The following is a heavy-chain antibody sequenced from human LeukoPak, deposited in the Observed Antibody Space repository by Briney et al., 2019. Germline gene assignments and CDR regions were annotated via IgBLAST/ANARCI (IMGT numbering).Heavy chain of an antibody. CDR2: MNPKSGNT. Sequence: ASVKVSCKASGYTFKSYDINWVRQATGQGLEWMGWMNPKSGNTGYAQKFQGTVTMTRNTSISTAYMELSSLRSEETAIYYCARDLLSVDNYDALDIWGQGTMVTVSS. J-gene: IGHJ3*02. CDR1: GYTFKSYD. V-gene: IGHV1-8*01. D-gene: IGHD5-12*01. CDR3: ARDLLSVDNYDALDI.